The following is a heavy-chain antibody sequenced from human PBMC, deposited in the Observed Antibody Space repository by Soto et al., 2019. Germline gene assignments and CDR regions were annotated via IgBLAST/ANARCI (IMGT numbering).Heavy chain of an antibody. CDR3: AGGVSTVTKNY. CDR1: GGSFSGYY. Sequence: PSETLSLTCAVYGGSFSGYYWSWIRQPPGKGLEWIGEINHSGSTNYNPSLKSRVTISVDTSKNQFSLKLSSVTAADTAVYYCAGGVSTVTKNYWGQGTLVTVSS. D-gene: IGHD4-17*01. J-gene: IGHJ4*02. CDR2: INHSGST. V-gene: IGHV4-34*01.